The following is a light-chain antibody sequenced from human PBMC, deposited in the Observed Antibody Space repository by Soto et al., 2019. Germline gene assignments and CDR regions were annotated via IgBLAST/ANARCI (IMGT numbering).Light chain of an antibody. V-gene: IGLV2-14*01. Sequence: QSALTQPASVSGSPGQSITISCTGTSSDVGGYNYVSWYQQHPGKAPKLMIYEVSNRPSGVSNRFSGSKSGNTDSLTISGLQAEDEADYYCRSYTSSSTSVVFGGGTKLTVL. CDR3: RSYTSSSTSVV. CDR1: SSDVGGYNY. J-gene: IGLJ2*01. CDR2: EVS.